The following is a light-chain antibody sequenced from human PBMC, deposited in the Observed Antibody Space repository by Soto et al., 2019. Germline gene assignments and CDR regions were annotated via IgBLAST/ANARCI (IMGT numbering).Light chain of an antibody. J-gene: IGKJ4*01. CDR1: QSVSTN. Sequence: EIVMTQSPATLSVSPGERATLSCRASQSVSTNLAWYQQKPGQAPRLLIYGASTRATGIPARFSGSGSGTEFTLTISSLQSEDFAFYYCQQYNNWPLTFGGGTKVDIK. CDR3: QQYNNWPLT. CDR2: GAS. V-gene: IGKV3-15*01.